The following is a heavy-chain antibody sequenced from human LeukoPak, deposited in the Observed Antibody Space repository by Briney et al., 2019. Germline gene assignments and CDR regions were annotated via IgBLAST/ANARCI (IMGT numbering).Heavy chain of an antibody. CDR1: GGSISSYY. J-gene: IGHJ3*02. CDR3: ARDRGQWFGLDAFDI. D-gene: IGHD3-10*01. V-gene: IGHV4-59*01. CDR2: IYYSGST. Sequence: PSETLSLTCTVSGGSISSYYWSWIRQPPGKGLEWIGYIYYSGSTNYNPSLKSRVTVSVDTSKNQFSLKLSSVTAADTAVYYCARDRGQWFGLDAFDIWGQGTVVTVSS.